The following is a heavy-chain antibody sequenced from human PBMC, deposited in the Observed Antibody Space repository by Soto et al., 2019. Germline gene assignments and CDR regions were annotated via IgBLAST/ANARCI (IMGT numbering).Heavy chain of an antibody. CDR1: GGTFSSYT. J-gene: IGHJ5*02. V-gene: IGHV1-69*02. D-gene: IGHD5-18*01. CDR2: IIPILGIA. CDR3: ARGGIQLWQRNPTSLNWFDP. Sequence: ASVKVSCKASGGTFSSYTISWVRQAPGQGLEWMGRIIPILGIANYAQKFQGRVTITADKSTSTAYMELSSLRSEDTAVYYCARGGIQLWQRNPTSLNWFDPWGQGTLVTVSS.